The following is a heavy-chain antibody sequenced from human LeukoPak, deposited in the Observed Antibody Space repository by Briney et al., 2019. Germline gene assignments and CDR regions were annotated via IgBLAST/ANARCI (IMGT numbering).Heavy chain of an antibody. D-gene: IGHD6-6*01. Sequence: PGGSLRLSCAASEFTFSSYNLNWLRQAPGKGLEWVSYISSSSSTIYYADSVKGRFTISRDNAKNSLYLQMNSLRAEDTAVYYRARRAARGRFDPWGQGTLVTVSS. V-gene: IGHV3-48*01. CDR3: ARRAARGRFDP. CDR1: EFTFSSYN. J-gene: IGHJ5*02. CDR2: ISSSSSTI.